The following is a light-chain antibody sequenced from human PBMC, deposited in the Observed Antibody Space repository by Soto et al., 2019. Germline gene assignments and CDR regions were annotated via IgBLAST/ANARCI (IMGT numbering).Light chain of an antibody. CDR3: QHYNSYSEA. J-gene: IGKJ1*01. V-gene: IGKV1-5*01. CDR1: QTVERW. CDR2: DVS. Sequence: GDRVIITCRASQTVERWMAWYQQKPGKAPKLLISDVSTMERGVPSRFSGSGSGTEFTLTISRLQPDDFATYYCQHYNSYSEAFGQGTKVDIK.